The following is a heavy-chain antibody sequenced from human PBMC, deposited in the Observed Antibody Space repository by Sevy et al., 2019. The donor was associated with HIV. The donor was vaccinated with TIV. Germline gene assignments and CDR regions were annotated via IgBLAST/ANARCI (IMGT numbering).Heavy chain of an antibody. CDR1: GFTFSNYG. D-gene: IGHD6-6*01. CDR2: IRFDASTK. CDR3: AKDLTGRYTSSSGDFDY. Sequence: GGSLRLSCAASGFTFSNYGMHWVRQAPGKGLEWVALIRFDASTKYYKDSVKGRFTVSRDNAKNILYLQMNSVRPEETAVYYCAKDLTGRYTSSSGDFDYWGQGTLVTVSS. J-gene: IGHJ4*02. V-gene: IGHV3-30*02.